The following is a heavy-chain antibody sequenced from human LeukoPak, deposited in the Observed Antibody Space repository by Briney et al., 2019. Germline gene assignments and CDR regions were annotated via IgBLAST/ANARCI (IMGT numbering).Heavy chain of an antibody. CDR3: ARGVRGPYSSSWYYFDY. CDR2: IIPTFGTA. J-gene: IGHJ4*02. D-gene: IGHD6-13*01. CDR1: GGTFSSYA. V-gene: IGHV1-69*13. Sequence: SVKVSCKASGGTFSSYAISWVRQAPGQGLEWMGRIIPTFGTANYAQKFQGRVTITADGSTSTAYMELSSLRSEDTAVYYCARGVRGPYSSSWYYFDYWGQGTLVTVSS.